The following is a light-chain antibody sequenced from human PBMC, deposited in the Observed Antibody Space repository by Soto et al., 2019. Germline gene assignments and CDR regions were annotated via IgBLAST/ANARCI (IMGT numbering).Light chain of an antibody. Sequence: ETVFTPISGTLALVPGVRADRSFWASQIFSSSYVAWYQQKPGQAPRLLIYGASSRATGIPDRFSGSGSGTEFTLTISSLQPEDFATYYCLQHNSYPVTFGQGTKVDIK. CDR1: QIFSSSY. V-gene: IGKV3-20*01. CDR3: LQHNSYPVT. J-gene: IGKJ1*01. CDR2: GAS.